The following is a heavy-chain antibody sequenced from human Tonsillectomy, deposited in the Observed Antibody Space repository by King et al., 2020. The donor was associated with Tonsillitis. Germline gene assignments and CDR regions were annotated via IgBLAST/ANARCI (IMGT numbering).Heavy chain of an antibody. CDR1: GFPFSRYG. D-gene: IGHD3-10*01. Sequence: PPWCSLRLSFAASGFPFSRYGMHWVRQAPGPVLAWVSFTRPAGNTTYSAASVKGRFTISRDNSKNTLYLQLNSLRAEDTAVYYCAKESTSSYGSAIDYWGQGTLVTVAS. CDR3: AKESTSSYGSAIDY. J-gene: IGHJ4*02. CDR2: TRPAGNTT. V-gene: IGHV3-30*02.